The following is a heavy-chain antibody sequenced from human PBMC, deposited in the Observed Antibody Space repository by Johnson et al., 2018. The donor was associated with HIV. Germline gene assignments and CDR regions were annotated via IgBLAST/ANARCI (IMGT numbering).Heavy chain of an antibody. V-gene: IGHV3-33*01. D-gene: IGHD3-22*01. CDR2: IWYDGSNK. Sequence: VQLVESGGGVVQPGRSLRLSCAASGFTFSSYGMHWVRQAPGKGLEWVAVIWYDGSNKYYADSVKGRFTISRDNSKNTLYLQMNSLRAEDTAVYYCARAVWGGLYDSSGYPHAFDIWGQGTMVTVSS. J-gene: IGHJ3*02. CDR1: GFTFSSYG. CDR3: ARAVWGGLYDSSGYPHAFDI.